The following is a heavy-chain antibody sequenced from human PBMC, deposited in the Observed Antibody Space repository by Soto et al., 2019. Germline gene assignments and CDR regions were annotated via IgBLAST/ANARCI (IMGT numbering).Heavy chain of an antibody. CDR1: GYTFTSYG. D-gene: IGHD2-15*01. J-gene: IGHJ6*02. Sequence: QVQLVQSGAEVKKPGASVKVSCKASGYTFTSYGISWVRQAPGQGLEWMGWISAYNGNTNYAQKLQGRVTMTTDTATSTDYMELRSLRSDDTAVYYCASGVVVVAATPDYYYGMDVWGQGTTVTVSS. CDR2: ISAYNGNT. CDR3: ASGVVVVAATPDYYYGMDV. V-gene: IGHV1-18*01.